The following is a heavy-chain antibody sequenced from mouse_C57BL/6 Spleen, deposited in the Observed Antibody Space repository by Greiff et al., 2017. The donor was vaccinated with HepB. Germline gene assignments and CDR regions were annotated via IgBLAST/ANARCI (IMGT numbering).Heavy chain of an antibody. CDR3: ARNLGDGYLAWFAY. CDR1: GYSFTSYY. D-gene: IGHD2-3*01. Sequence: VKLQESGPELVKPGASVKISCKASGYSFTSYYIHWVKQRPGQGLEWIGWIYPGSGNTKYNEKFKGKATLTADTSSSTAYMQLSSLTSEDSAVYYCARNLGDGYLAWFAYWGQGTLVTVSA. V-gene: IGHV1-66*01. J-gene: IGHJ3*01. CDR2: IYPGSGNT.